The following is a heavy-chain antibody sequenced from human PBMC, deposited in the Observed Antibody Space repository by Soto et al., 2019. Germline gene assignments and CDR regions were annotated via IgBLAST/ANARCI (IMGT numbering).Heavy chain of an antibody. J-gene: IGHJ5*02. D-gene: IGHD1-1*01. CDR1: GASISGFY. CDR2: IYATGTT. CDR3: VRDGTKTLRDWLDP. Sequence: SETLSLTCTVSGASISGFYWSWIRRSAGKGLEWIGRIYATGTTDYNPSLKSRVMMSVDTSKKQFSLKLRSVTAADTAVYYCVRDGTKTLRDWLDPWGQGISVTVYS. V-gene: IGHV4-4*07.